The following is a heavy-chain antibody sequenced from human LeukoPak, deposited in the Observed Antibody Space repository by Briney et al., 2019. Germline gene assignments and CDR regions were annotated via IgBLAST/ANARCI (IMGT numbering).Heavy chain of an antibody. V-gene: IGHV3-64*02. Sequence: AGGSLRLSCSASGFIFNNYAMHWVRQAPGKGLEYVSVISSNGDNTYYADSVKGRFTISRDNSENTLYLQMSSLRAEDTAVYYCARALLYCSSTSCYRGGFDYWGQGTLVTVSS. D-gene: IGHD2-2*01. CDR2: ISSNGDNT. CDR3: ARALLYCSSTSCYRGGFDY. J-gene: IGHJ4*02. CDR1: GFIFNNYA.